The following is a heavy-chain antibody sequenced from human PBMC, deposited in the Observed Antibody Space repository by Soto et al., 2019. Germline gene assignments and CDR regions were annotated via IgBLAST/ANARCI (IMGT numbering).Heavy chain of an antibody. CDR2: IVVGSGDT. V-gene: IGHV1-58*01. CDR1: GFTFTNSA. CDR3: ARRYGSCFDY. D-gene: IGHD5-18*01. Sequence: SVKVSCKASGFTFTNSAVQWVRQARGQRLEWIGWIVVGSGDTNYAQKFQERVTITRDMSTSTAYMEMRSLRSEDTAVYYCARRYGSCFDYWGQGALVTVSS. J-gene: IGHJ4*02.